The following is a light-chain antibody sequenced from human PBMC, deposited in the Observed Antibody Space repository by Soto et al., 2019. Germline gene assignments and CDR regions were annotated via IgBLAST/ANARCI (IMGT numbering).Light chain of an antibody. Sequence: DIQMTQSPSSLSASIGDRVTITCRASQTISTYVNWYQQKPGKAPKLLIYAASRLQSGVPSRFSGSGSGTDFTLTISSLQPEDFATYYCQQSHSIPYTFGQGTKLEIK. CDR1: QTISTY. CDR2: AAS. CDR3: QQSHSIPYT. V-gene: IGKV1-39*01. J-gene: IGKJ2*01.